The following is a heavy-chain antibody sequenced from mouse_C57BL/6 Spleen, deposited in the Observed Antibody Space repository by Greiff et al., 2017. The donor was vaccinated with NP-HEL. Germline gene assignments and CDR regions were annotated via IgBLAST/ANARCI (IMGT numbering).Heavy chain of an antibody. CDR3: ARSRKTAQAFYAMDY. CDR2: IYPGSGST. D-gene: IGHD3-2*02. CDR1: GYTFTSYW. J-gene: IGHJ4*01. V-gene: IGHV1-55*01. Sequence: VQLQQSGAELVKPGASVKMSCKASGYTFTSYWITWVKQRPGQGLEWIGDIYPGSGSTNYNEKFKGKATLTVDTASSTAYMQLSSLTSEDSAVYYCARSRKTAQAFYAMDYWGQGTSVTVSS.